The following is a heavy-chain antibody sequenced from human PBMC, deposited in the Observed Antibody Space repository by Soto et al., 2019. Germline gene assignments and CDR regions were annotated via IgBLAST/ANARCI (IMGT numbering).Heavy chain of an antibody. D-gene: IGHD3-10*01. Sequence: GGSLRLSCAASGFSFSSYAMSWVRQAPGKGLEWVSAISGSGGSTYYADSVKGRFTISRDNSKNTLYLRMNSLRAEDTAVYYCAREAVFDYYGSGNNWFDPWGQGILVTVSS. CDR1: GFSFSSYA. CDR2: ISGSGGST. J-gene: IGHJ5*02. V-gene: IGHV3-23*01. CDR3: AREAVFDYYGSGNNWFDP.